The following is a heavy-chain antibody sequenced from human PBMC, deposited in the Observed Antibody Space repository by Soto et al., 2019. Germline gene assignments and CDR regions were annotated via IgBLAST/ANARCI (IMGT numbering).Heavy chain of an antibody. CDR1: GGSISSYY. D-gene: IGHD3-10*01. Sequence: PSETLSLTCTVSGGSISSYYWSWIRQPPGEGLEWIGYIYYSGSTNYNPSLKSRVTISVDTSKNQFSLKLSSVTAADTAVYYCARETVRGVIKKYNWFDPWGQGTLVTVSS. CDR3: ARETVRGVIKKYNWFDP. CDR2: IYYSGST. V-gene: IGHV4-59*01. J-gene: IGHJ5*02.